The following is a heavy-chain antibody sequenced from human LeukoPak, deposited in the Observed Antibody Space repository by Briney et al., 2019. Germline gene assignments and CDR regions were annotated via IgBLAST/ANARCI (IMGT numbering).Heavy chain of an antibody. CDR1: GFTFSSNY. D-gene: IGHD4-23*01. V-gene: IGHV3-53*01. Sequence: GGSLRLSCAASGFTFSSNYMSWVRQAPGKGLEWVSVIYSGGSTYYADSVKGRFTISRDNSKNTLYLQMNSLRAEDTAVYYCARVMTTVVRAYYYYYMDVWGKGATVTVSS. CDR2: IYSGGST. J-gene: IGHJ6*03. CDR3: ARVMTTVVRAYYYYYMDV.